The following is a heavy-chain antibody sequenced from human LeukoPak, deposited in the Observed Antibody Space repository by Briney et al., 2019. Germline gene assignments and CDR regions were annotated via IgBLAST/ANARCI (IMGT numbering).Heavy chain of an antibody. Sequence: SETLSLTCAVSGYSISSGYQWAWIRQPPGKTLEWIGIIYHSGSAHYNPSLKSRVTISVDRSNNQFSLRLSSVTAADTDVYYCARDPRWLTPDCTSTSCYENYFDPWGQGTLVTVSS. CDR1: GYSISSGYQ. D-gene: IGHD2-2*01. J-gene: IGHJ5*02. CDR3: ARDPRWLTPDCTSTSCYENYFDP. V-gene: IGHV4-38-2*02. CDR2: IYHSGSA.